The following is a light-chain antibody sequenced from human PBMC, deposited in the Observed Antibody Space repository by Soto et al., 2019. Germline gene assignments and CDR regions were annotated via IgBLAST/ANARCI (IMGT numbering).Light chain of an antibody. CDR2: GAS. CDR3: QHYNIWPFT. J-gene: IGKJ2*01. Sequence: EIVMTQSPATLSVSPGESATLSCRASQSVSTNLAWYQQRPGQAPSLVIYGASARATGVPARFSGGGSGTEFTLTISSLQSEDFAVYYCQHYNIWPFTFGQGTKLEIK. V-gene: IGKV3-15*01. CDR1: QSVSTN.